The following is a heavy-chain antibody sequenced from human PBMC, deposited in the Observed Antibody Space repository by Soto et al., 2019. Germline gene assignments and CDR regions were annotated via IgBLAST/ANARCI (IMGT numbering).Heavy chain of an antibody. V-gene: IGHV3-21*01. J-gene: IGHJ4*02. D-gene: IGHD4-4*01. Sequence: SGGSLRLSCAASGFTFFSYTMNWVRQAPGKGLEWVATIGSDGNYIYYADSMKGRFTISRDNAKNLLFLEMNSVRGDDSARYYCARGYRQFDSWGQGILVTVSS. CDR2: IGSDGNYI. CDR1: GFTFFSYT. CDR3: ARGYRQFDS.